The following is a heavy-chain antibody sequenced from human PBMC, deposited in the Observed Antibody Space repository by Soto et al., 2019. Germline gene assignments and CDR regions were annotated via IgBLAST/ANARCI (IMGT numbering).Heavy chain of an antibody. CDR2: ISAYNGNT. J-gene: IGHJ6*03. V-gene: IGHV1-18*01. D-gene: IGHD5-12*01. Sequence: ASVKVSCKASGYTFTSYGISWVRQAPGQGLEWMGWISAYNGNTNYAQKLQGRVTMTTDTSTSTAYMELRSRRSDDTAVYYCARVVSGDIVATITYYYYYYYMDVWGKGTTVTVSS. CDR1: GYTFTSYG. CDR3: ARVVSGDIVATITYYYYYYYMDV.